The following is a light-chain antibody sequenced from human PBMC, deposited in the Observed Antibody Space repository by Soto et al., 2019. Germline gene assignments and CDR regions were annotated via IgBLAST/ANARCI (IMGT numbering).Light chain of an antibody. V-gene: IGKV3-15*01. J-gene: IGKJ4*01. Sequence: EIILTQSPSTLYVSPGERATLSCRASQSLTSNLAWYQQRPGQAPRLLIYDTSTRATDIPARFSGSGSGTEFTLTIASLQSEDFAGYYCQQYNHWPRMLSFGGGTRV. CDR1: QSLTSN. CDR2: DTS. CDR3: QQYNHWPRMLS.